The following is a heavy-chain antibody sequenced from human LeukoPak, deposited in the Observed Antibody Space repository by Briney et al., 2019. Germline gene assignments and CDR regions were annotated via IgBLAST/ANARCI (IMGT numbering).Heavy chain of an antibody. CDR3: ARDKDRGNWFDP. Sequence: SETLSLTCTVSGVSISTDNYFWGWLRQPPGKGLEWIGSLSYSGNTFYNPSLKSRVTISLDTFKNQFSLTLNSVTAADTAMYYCARDKDRGNWFDPWGQGTLVTVSS. V-gene: IGHV4-39*07. D-gene: IGHD3-10*01. J-gene: IGHJ5*02. CDR2: LSYSGNT. CDR1: GVSISTDNYF.